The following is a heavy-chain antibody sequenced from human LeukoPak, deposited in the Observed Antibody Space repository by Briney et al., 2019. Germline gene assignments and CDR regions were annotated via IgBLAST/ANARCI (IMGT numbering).Heavy chain of an antibody. CDR2: IKQDGSAK. D-gene: IGHD1-26*01. V-gene: IGHV3-7*01. J-gene: IGHJ6*02. Sequence: GGSLRLSCAASGFTFSSYSMNWVRQAPGKGLERVANIKQDGSAKYYVDSVKGRFSIARDNAENSLFLQMNSLRAEDTAVYYCARQSGTYSYGMDVWGQGTTVTVFS. CDR3: ARQSGTYSYGMDV. CDR1: GFTFSSYS.